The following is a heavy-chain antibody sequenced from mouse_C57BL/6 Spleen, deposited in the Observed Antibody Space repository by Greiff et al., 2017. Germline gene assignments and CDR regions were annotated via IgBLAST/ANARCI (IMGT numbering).Heavy chain of an antibody. CDR1: GYSFTSYA. D-gene: IGHD6-5*01. CDR2: IWPCGGS. CDR3: ARKSLSRYYAMDD. V-gene: IGHV2-9-1*01. J-gene: IGHJ4*01. Sequence: QVQLQQPGPGLVAPSQCLSITCTVSGYSFTSYAIRWVRQPPGQGLEWLGVIWPCGGSTYNTDLNTRQSIIKDNSKSQVVLKKISLQTDDTARDYCARKSLSRYYAMDDWGQGTSVTVSS.